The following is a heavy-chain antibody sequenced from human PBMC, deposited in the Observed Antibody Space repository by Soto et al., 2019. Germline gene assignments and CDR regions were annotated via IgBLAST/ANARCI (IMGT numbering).Heavy chain of an antibody. J-gene: IGHJ5*02. CDR3: ARDRYYYDSSGYNNWFDP. CDR2: IYSGGST. Sequence: EVQLVESGGGLIQPGGSLRLSCAASGFTVSGNYMSWVRQAPGKGLEWVSVIYSGGSTYYADSVKGRFTISRDNSKNTLYLQMTSLRAEDTAVYYCARDRYYYDSSGYNNWFDPWGQGTLVTVSS. D-gene: IGHD3-22*01. V-gene: IGHV3-53*01. CDR1: GFTVSGNY.